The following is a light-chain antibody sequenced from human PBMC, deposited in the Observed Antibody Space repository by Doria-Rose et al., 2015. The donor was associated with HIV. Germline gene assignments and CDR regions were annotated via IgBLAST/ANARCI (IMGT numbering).Light chain of an antibody. CDR2: EDS. V-gene: IGKV2D-29*02. J-gene: IGKJ3*01. Sequence: EIVLTQSPLSLSVTPGQPASISCRSSQSLVNSDGKTYLYWYLQKPGQSPQLLIYEDSNRFSGVPDRFSGSGSGTDFTLKISRVEPEDFGVYYCMQTILLPFTFGPGTTVDIK. CDR1: QSLVNSDGKTY. CDR3: MQTILLPFT.